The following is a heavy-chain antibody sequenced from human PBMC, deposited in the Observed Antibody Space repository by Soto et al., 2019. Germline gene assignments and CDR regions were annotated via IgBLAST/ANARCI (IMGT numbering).Heavy chain of an antibody. CDR1: GGSISSYY. D-gene: IGHD4-4*01. V-gene: IGHV4-59*01. J-gene: IGHJ6*02. CDR2: IYYSGST. CDR3: ARCNLMTTPSFYGMDD. Sequence: SETLSLTCTVSGGSISSYYWNWIRQPPGKGLEWIGYIYYSGSTNYNPSLKSRVTISVDTSKNQFSLKLSSVTAADTAVYYCARCNLMTTPSFYGMDDWGQGTTVTVSS.